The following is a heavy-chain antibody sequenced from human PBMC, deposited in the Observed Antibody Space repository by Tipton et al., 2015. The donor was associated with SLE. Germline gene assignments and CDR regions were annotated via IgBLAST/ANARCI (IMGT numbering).Heavy chain of an antibody. CDR1: GGSFSGYY. V-gene: IGHV4-34*01. CDR2: INHSGST. CDR3: ARTNWNYVYFDY. D-gene: IGHD1-7*01. Sequence: TLSLTCAVYGGSFSGYYWSWIRQPPGRGLEWIGEINHSGSTNYNPSLKSRVTISVDTSSNQFSLKLTSVTAADTAVYYCARTNWNYVYFDYWGQGALVTVSS. J-gene: IGHJ4*02.